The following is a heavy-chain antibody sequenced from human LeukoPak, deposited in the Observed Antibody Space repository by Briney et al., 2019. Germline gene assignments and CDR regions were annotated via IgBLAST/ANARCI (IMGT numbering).Heavy chain of an antibody. CDR1: GGSISSYY. J-gene: IGHJ4*02. CDR3: ARTYSGSYIFYFGY. V-gene: IGHV4-59*12. D-gene: IGHD1-26*01. Sequence: SETLSLTCTVSGGSISSYYWSWIRQPPGKGLEWIGYIDHSGSAYYNPSLKSRVTISVDRSKNQFSLRLSSVSAADTAVYYCARTYSGSYIFYFGYWGQGTLVTVSS. CDR2: IDHSGSA.